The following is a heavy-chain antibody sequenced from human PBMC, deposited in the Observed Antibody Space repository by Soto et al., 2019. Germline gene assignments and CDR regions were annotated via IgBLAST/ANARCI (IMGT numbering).Heavy chain of an antibody. CDR1: GGSISSSIYY. J-gene: IGHJ4*02. CDR2: MYFSGST. D-gene: IGHD1-26*01. Sequence: PSETLSLTSTVSGGSISSSIYYWGWIRQPPGKGLEWIGSMYFSGSTHYNPSLKSGVTISGDTSKNQLSLKLSSVTAADTAVYYCARVGMATNSGYYFDYWGQGTLVTVSS. V-gene: IGHV4-39*02. CDR3: ARVGMATNSGYYFDY.